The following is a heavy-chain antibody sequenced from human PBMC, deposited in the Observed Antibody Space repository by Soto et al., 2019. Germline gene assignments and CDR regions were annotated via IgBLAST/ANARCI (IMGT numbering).Heavy chain of an antibody. CDR2: IYYSGST. Sequence: SSETLSLTCTVSGGSISSYYWSWIRQPPGKGLEWIGYIYYSGSTNYNPSLKSRVTISVDTSKNQFSLKLSSVTAADTAVYYCASEPGYNYGMDVWGQGTTVTVSS. J-gene: IGHJ6*02. CDR1: GGSISSYY. V-gene: IGHV4-59*01. CDR3: ASEPGYNYGMDV.